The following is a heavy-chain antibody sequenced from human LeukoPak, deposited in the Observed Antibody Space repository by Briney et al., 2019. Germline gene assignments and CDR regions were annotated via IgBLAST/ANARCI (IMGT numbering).Heavy chain of an antibody. D-gene: IGHD6-6*01. CDR3: AKPIAARQPYFDY. CDR2: ISYDGSNK. V-gene: IGHV3-30*18. CDR1: GFTFSSYG. J-gene: IGHJ4*02. Sequence: PGGCLRLSCAASGFTFSSYGMHWVRQAPGKGLEWVAIISYDGSNKYYADSVKGRFTISRDNSKNTLYLQMNSLRAEDTAVYYCAKPIAARQPYFDYWGQGTLVTVSS.